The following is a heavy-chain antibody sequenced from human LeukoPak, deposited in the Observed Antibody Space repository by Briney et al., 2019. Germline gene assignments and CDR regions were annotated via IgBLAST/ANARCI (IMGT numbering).Heavy chain of an antibody. J-gene: IGHJ3*02. V-gene: IGHV1-18*01. D-gene: IGHD3-3*01. CDR1: GYTFTSYG. Sequence: ASVKVSCKASGYTFTSYGISWVRQAPGQGLEWMGWISAYNGNTNYAQKLQGRVTMTTDTSTSTAYMELSRLRSDDTAVYYCARGLPDYDFWSGYYPGWGAFDIWGQGTMVTVSS. CDR2: ISAYNGNT. CDR3: ARGLPDYDFWSGYYPGWGAFDI.